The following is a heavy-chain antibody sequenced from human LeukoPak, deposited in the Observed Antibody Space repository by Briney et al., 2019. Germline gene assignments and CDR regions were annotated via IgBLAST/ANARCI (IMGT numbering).Heavy chain of an antibody. CDR1: GHSIINSYY. V-gene: IGHV4-59*08. D-gene: IGHD3-9*01. Sequence: SETLSLTCTVPGHSIINSYYWGWIRQPPGKGLEWIGYIYSSGITDYNPSLKSRVTISVDTSKNQFSLKLSSMTAADTAVYYCARRVSFDWIFDFWGQGTLVTVSS. CDR2: IYSSGIT. J-gene: IGHJ4*02. CDR3: ARRVSFDWIFDF.